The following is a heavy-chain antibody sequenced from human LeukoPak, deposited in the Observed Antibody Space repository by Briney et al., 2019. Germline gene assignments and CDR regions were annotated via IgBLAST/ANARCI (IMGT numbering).Heavy chain of an antibody. CDR1: GFTFSSYG. J-gene: IGHJ4*02. CDR2: IKQDGTEK. V-gene: IGHV3-7*01. D-gene: IGHD3-10*01. CDR3: AKVAKYYYGSETYYFFEH. Sequence: GGSLRLSCGASGFTFSSYGMSWVRQAPGKGLEWVANIKQDGTEKYYVDSVKGRFTISRDNAKNSLYLQMNSLRVEDTAVYYCAKVAKYYYGSETYYFFEHWGQGTPATASS.